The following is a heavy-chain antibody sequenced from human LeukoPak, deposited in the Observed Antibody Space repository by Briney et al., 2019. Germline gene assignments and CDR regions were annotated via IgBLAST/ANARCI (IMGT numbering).Heavy chain of an antibody. Sequence: GGSLRLSRAPSGFTFSSYSMNSVCQAPGKGLEWVSSISSSSSYIYYADSVKGRFTISRDNAKNSLYLQMNRLRAEDTAVCYCARVDYGSGINWGRGTLVTVSS. V-gene: IGHV3-21*01. CDR3: ARVDYGSGIN. CDR1: GFTFSSYS. J-gene: IGHJ4*02. D-gene: IGHD3-10*01. CDR2: ISSSSSYI.